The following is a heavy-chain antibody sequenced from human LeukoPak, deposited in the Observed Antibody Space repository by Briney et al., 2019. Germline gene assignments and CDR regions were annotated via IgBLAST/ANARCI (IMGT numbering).Heavy chain of an antibody. V-gene: IGHV5-51*01. J-gene: IGHJ5*02. D-gene: IGHD6-19*01. CDR3: ARHLGLSSGWYDA. CDR2: IYPGDSDT. Sequence: RHGESLKISCKGSGYSFTSYWIGWERQMPGKGLEWMGIIYPGDSDTRYSPSFQGQVTISVDKSINTAYLQWNSLEASDNAMYYCARHLGLSSGWYDAWGQGTLVTVSS. CDR1: GYSFTSYW.